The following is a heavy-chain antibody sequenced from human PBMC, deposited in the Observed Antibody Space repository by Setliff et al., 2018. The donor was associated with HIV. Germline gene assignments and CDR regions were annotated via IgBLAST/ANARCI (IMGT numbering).Heavy chain of an antibody. CDR2: IYYSGST. D-gene: IGHD3-22*01. CDR3: ARASPPYYYDSNGYQKIDR. J-gene: IGHJ2*01. Sequence: NPSETLSLTCTVSGGSISSGVYYWSWIRQHPGKGLEWIGYIYYSGSTYYNPSLKSLVTISVDTSKNQFSLKLSSVTAADTAVYFCARASPPYYYDSNGYQKIDRWGRGTLVPVS. V-gene: IGHV4-31*01. CDR1: GGSISSGVYY.